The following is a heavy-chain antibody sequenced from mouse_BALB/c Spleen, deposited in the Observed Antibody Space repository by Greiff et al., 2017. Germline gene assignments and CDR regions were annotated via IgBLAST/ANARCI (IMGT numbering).Heavy chain of an antibody. J-gene: IGHJ4*01. CDR3: ARGPGYYAMDY. V-gene: IGHV1S137*01. Sequence: VQLQQSGAELVRPGVSVKISCKGSGYTFTDYAMHWVKQSHAKSLEWIGVISTYYGDASYNQKFKGKATMTVDKSSSTAYMELARLTSEDSAIYYCARGPGYYAMDYWGQGTSVTVSS. CDR2: ISTYYGDA. CDR1: GYTFTDYA.